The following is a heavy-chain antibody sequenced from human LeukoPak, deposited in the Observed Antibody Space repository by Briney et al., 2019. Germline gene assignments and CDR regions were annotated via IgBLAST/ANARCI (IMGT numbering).Heavy chain of an antibody. J-gene: IGHJ4*02. Sequence: GSLRLSCAASGFTFSGYSMSWVRQAPGKGLVWVSRINSDGSSTSYADSVKGRFTISRDNAKNTLYLQMNSLRAEDTAVYYCARVYGGFDYWGQGTLVTVSS. CDR3: ARVYGGFDY. D-gene: IGHD4-23*01. V-gene: IGHV3-74*01. CDR2: INSDGSST. CDR1: GFTFSGYS.